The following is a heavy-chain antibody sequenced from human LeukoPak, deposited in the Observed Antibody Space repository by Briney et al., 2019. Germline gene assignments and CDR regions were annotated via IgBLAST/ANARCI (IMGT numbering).Heavy chain of an antibody. CDR3: ARSPHILTGENFDY. D-gene: IGHD3-9*01. V-gene: IGHV1-2*02. J-gene: IGHJ4*02. CDR1: GYTFTVYY. Sequence: ASVKVSCKASGYTFTVYYMHWVRQAPGQGLEWMGWINPNHGDTNYAQKFQDRVSMTRDTSISTAYMHLSRLRSADTAVYYCARSPHILTGENFDYWGQGTLLTVSS. CDR2: INPNHGDT.